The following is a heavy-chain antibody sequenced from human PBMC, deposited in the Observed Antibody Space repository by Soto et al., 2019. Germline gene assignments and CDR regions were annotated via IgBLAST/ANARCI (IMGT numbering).Heavy chain of an antibody. CDR2: ISYDGSNK. Sequence: QVQLVESGGGVVQPGRSLRLSCAASGFTFSSYGMHWVRQAPGKGLEWVAVISYDGSNKYYADSVKGRFTISRDNSKNTLYLQMNSLRAEDTAVYYCANPSYSSSSVIDYWGQGTLVTVSS. D-gene: IGHD6-6*01. J-gene: IGHJ4*02. CDR1: GFTFSSYG. CDR3: ANPSYSSSSVIDY. V-gene: IGHV3-30*18.